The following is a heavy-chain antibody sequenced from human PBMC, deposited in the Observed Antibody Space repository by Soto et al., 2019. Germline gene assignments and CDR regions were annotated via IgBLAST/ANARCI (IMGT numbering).Heavy chain of an antibody. V-gene: IGHV1-2*02. CDR2: INPNSGGT. CDR3: ARDRITVTGRYYGMDA. Sequence: ASVKVSCKASGYTFTGYYMHWVRQAPGQGLEWMGWINPNSGGTNYAQKFQGRVTMTRDTSISTAYMELSRLRSDDTAVYYCARDRITVTGRYYGMDAWGQGTTVTVSS. CDR1: GYTFTGYY. J-gene: IGHJ6*02. D-gene: IGHD3-16*01.